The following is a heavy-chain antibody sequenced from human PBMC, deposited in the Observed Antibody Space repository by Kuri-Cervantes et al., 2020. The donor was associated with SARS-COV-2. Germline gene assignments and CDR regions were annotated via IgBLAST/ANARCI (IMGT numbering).Heavy chain of an antibody. CDR3: ARDQDYYDSNDYFDY. Sequence: GESMKISCAASGFTFSSYAMHWVRQAPGKGLEWVAVISYDGSNKYYADSVKGRFTISRDNSKHTLYLQMNSVRAEDTAVYYCARDQDYYDSNDYFDYWGQGTLVTVSS. CDR1: GFTFSSYA. V-gene: IGHV3-30*04. J-gene: IGHJ4*02. CDR2: ISYDGSNK. D-gene: IGHD3-22*01.